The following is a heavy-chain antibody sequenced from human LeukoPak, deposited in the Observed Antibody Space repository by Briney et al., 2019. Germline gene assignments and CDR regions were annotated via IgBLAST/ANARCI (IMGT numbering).Heavy chain of an antibody. Sequence: GGSLRLSCAASGFTFSSYAMSRVRQAPGKGLEWVSAISGSGGSTYYADSVKGQFTISRDNSKNTLYLQMNSLRAEDTAVYYCAKEHYDSSGYYHDAFDIWGQGTMVTVSS. CDR1: GFTFSSYA. D-gene: IGHD3-22*01. CDR2: ISGSGGST. J-gene: IGHJ3*02. V-gene: IGHV3-23*01. CDR3: AKEHYDSSGYYHDAFDI.